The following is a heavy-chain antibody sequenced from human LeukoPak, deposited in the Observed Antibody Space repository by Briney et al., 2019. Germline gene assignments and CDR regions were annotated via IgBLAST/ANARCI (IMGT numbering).Heavy chain of an antibody. J-gene: IGHJ4*02. Sequence: GGSLRLSCAVSGFSFNTYWMTWVRQAPGKGLEWVSAISGSGGNTYYADSVKGRFTISRDNSKNTLYLQMNSLRAEDTALYYCAKPAKTDYADYWGQGTLVTVSS. D-gene: IGHD1-14*01. CDR3: AKPAKTDYADY. V-gene: IGHV3-23*01. CDR2: ISGSGGNT. CDR1: GFSFNTYW.